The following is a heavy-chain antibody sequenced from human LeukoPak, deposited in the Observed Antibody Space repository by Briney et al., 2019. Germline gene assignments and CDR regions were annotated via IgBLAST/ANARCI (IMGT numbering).Heavy chain of an antibody. Sequence: ASVKVSCKASGYTFTGYYMHWVRQAPGQGLEWMGWINPNSGGTNYAQKFQGRVTMTRATSISTAYMELSRLRSDDTAVSYCASDAGYSGYDYGDGMDVWGQGTTVTVSS. CDR2: INPNSGGT. D-gene: IGHD5-12*01. CDR1: GYTFTGYY. CDR3: ASDAGYSGYDYGDGMDV. J-gene: IGHJ6*02. V-gene: IGHV1-2*02.